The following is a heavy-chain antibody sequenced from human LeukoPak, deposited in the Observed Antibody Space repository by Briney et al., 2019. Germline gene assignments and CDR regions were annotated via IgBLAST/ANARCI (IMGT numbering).Heavy chain of an antibody. CDR1: GFTFSGFW. CDR3: ARSSYSSSSSV. J-gene: IGHJ3*01. D-gene: IGHD6-6*01. CDR2: INSDGSEG. V-gene: IGHV3-7*03. Sequence: GGSLRLSCAVSGFTFSGFWMSWSRRAPGKGLEWVASINSDGSEGYYADVVEGRFTISRDNAKNSLYLQINSLRAEDTAVYYCARSSYSSSSSVWGQGTMVTVSS.